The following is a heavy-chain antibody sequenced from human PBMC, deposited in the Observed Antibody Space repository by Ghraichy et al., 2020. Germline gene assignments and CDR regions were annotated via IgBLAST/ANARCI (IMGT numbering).Heavy chain of an antibody. J-gene: IGHJ5*02. CDR1: GDSISSYY. Sequence: SQTLSLTCTVSGDSISSYYWIWIRRPPGKGLEWIGYIYYTESTDYNPSLKSRVTISLDTSKSQFTLKLTSVTAADTAVYYCARHSPSRQKFDPWGQGTLVTVSS. V-gene: IGHV4-59*08. CDR2: IYYTEST. CDR3: ARHSPSRQKFDP.